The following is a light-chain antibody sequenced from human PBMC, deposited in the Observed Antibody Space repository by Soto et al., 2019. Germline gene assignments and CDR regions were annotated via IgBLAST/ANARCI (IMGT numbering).Light chain of an antibody. CDR1: QGISSY. V-gene: IGKV1-8*01. CDR2: AAS. Sequence: AIRMTQSPSSLSASTGDRVTITCRASQGISSYLAWYQQKPGKAPKLLIYAASTLQSGVPSRFSGSGSGTDFTLTISCLQSEDFAVYYCQHFGDSVWTFGQGTKVDIK. J-gene: IGKJ1*01. CDR3: QHFGDSVWT.